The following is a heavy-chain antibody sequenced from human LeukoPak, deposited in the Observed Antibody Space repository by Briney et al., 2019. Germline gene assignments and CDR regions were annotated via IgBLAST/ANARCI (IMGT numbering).Heavy chain of an antibody. J-gene: IGHJ4*02. Sequence: ASVKVSCKASGYTFSNYGFSWVRQAPGQGLEWMGWISAYNGNTNYAQKLQGRVTMTTDTSTTTAYMELRSLISADTAVYYCARTGWLQSDPFDSWGQGTLVTVSS. CDR1: GYTFSNYG. V-gene: IGHV1-18*01. CDR2: ISAYNGNT. CDR3: ARTGWLQSDPFDS. D-gene: IGHD5-24*01.